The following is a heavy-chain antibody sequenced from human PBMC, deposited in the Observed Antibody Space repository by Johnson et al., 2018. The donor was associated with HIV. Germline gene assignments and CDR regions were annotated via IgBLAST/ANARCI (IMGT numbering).Heavy chain of an antibody. J-gene: IGHJ3*02. CDR2: IRYDGSNE. Sequence: QVQLVESGGGVVQPGGSLRLSCAASGFAFSSYGMHWVRQAPGKGLEWVTFIRYDGSNEYYADSVRGRFTISRDNAKNSLYLQMNSLRAEDTAFYYCAARYWPPIRAAFDMWGQGTMVTVSS. CDR1: GFAFSSYG. D-gene: IGHD2-8*02. CDR3: AARYWPPIRAAFDM. V-gene: IGHV3-30*02.